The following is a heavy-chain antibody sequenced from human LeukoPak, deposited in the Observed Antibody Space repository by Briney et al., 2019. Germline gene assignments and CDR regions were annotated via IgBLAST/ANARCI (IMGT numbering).Heavy chain of an antibody. Sequence: SETLSLTCAVSGGSISSGHYWAWIRLLPGQGLEWIGYTYGSANYNPSLKNRVYISVDTSKNQCSLRLTSVTAADTAVYYCARERGRLVDYWGQGTLVTVSS. CDR3: ARERGRLVDY. J-gene: IGHJ4*02. CDR1: GGSISSGHY. V-gene: IGHV4-31*11. CDR2: TYGSA. D-gene: IGHD3-9*01.